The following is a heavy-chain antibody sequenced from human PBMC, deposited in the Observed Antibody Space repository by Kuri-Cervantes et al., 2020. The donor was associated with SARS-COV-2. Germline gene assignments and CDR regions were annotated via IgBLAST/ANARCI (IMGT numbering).Heavy chain of an antibody. CDR3: ARHTVVVVLDY. Sequence: SETLSLTCTVSGGSISSYYWSWIRQPPGKGLEWIGYIYYSGSTNYNPSLKSRVTISLDTSKNQFSLKLSSVTAADTAVYYCARHTVVVVLDYWGQGTLVTVSS. D-gene: IGHD3-22*01. V-gene: IGHV4-59*08. CDR1: GGSISSYY. J-gene: IGHJ4*02. CDR2: IYYSGST.